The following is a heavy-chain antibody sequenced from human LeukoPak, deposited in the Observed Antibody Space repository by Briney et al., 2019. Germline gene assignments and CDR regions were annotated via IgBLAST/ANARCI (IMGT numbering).Heavy chain of an antibody. CDR3: ARDDSSGPQVY. Sequence: APVKVSCEASGYTFSSYYMHWVRQAPGQGLEWMGIINPSGGSTKYAQKLQGRVTMTSDTSTSTVYMELSSLRSEDTAVYYCARDDSSGPQVYWGQGTLVTVSS. CDR2: INPSGGST. CDR1: GYTFSSYY. V-gene: IGHV1-46*01. D-gene: IGHD3-22*01. J-gene: IGHJ4*02.